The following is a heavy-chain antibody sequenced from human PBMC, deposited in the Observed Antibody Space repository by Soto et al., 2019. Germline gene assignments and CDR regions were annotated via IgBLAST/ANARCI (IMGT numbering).Heavy chain of an antibody. CDR1: GFTFDDYA. CDR3: AKDIAGRGSLYYFYGMDV. CDR2: ISWNSGSI. D-gene: IGHD2-21*01. J-gene: IGHJ6*02. V-gene: IGHV3-9*01. Sequence: EVQLVESGGGLVQPARSLRLSCTASGFTFDDYAMHWVRQAPGKGLEWVSGISWNSGSIGYADSVKARFTISRDNAKNSLYLQMNSLRAEDTAFYYCAKDIAGRGSLYYFYGMDVWGQGTTVTVSS.